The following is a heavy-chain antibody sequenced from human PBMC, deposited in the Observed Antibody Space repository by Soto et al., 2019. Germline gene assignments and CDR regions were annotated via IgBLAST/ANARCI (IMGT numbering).Heavy chain of an antibody. Sequence: GESLKISCAVSGFTDSSNYVSWVRQAPGKGLEWVSVIYYGDSTYYADSVKGRFTISRDNTQNTVYLQMNIVRAEDTAVYYCARGSGYCSTTTCRNPFDYWGQGTLVTVSS. D-gene: IGHD2-2*03. CDR3: ARGSGYCSTTTCRNPFDY. J-gene: IGHJ4*02. CDR1: GFTDSSNY. V-gene: IGHV3-66*01. CDR2: IYYGDST.